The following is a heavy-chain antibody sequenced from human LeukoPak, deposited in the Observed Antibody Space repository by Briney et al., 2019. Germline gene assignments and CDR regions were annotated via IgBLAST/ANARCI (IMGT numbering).Heavy chain of an antibody. D-gene: IGHD3-10*01. V-gene: IGHV4-31*03. CDR2: IYYSGST. Sequence: ASETLSLTCTVSGGSISSGGYYWSWIRQHPGKGLEWIGYIYYSGSTYYNPSLKNRVTISVDTPKNQFSLKLSSVTAADTAVYYCATQNRGYYGSGSYAYWGQGTLVTVSS. CDR1: GGSISSGGYY. J-gene: IGHJ4*02. CDR3: ATQNRGYYGSGSYAY.